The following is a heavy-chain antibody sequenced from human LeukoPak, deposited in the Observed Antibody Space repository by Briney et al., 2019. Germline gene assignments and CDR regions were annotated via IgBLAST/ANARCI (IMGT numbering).Heavy chain of an antibody. Sequence: SETLSLTCTVSGGSISSSSYYWGWIRQSPGKGLEWIGSIYYSGSTYYNPSLKSRVTISVDTSENQFSLKLSSVTAADTAVYYCVRPAYYDILTGLRFDYWGQGTLVTVSS. J-gene: IGHJ4*02. CDR1: GGSISSSSYY. D-gene: IGHD3-9*01. CDR3: VRPAYYDILTGLRFDY. CDR2: IYYSGST. V-gene: IGHV4-39*01.